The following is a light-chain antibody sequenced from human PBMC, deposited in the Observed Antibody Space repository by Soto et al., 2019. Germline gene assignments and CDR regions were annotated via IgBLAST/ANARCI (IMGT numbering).Light chain of an antibody. V-gene: IGKV3-11*01. CDR2: DAS. Sequence: DIVLTQSPATLSASVGERATLSCRASQGVSSYLAWYQQKPGQAPRLLIYDASNRATGIPAWFSGSGSGTDSTPTISILEPEDVAYYCCQQRSDCTTFGQGTRVEIK. CDR3: QQRSDCTT. J-gene: IGKJ5*01. CDR1: QGVSSY.